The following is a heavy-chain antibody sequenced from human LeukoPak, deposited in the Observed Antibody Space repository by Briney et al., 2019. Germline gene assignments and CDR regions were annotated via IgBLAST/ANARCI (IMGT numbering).Heavy chain of an antibody. V-gene: IGHV1-46*01. CDR2: INPSGGST. D-gene: IGHD5-18*01. J-gene: IGHJ4*02. Sequence: ASVKVSCKAPGYTFTSYYMHWVRQAPGQGLEWMGIINPSGGSTSYAQKFQGRVTMTRDTSTSTVYMELSSRRSEDTAVYYCARASASYGCDYWGQGTLVTVSS. CDR1: GYTFTSYY. CDR3: ARASASYGCDY.